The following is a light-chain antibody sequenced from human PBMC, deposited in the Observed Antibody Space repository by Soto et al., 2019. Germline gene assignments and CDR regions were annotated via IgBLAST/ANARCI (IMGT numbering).Light chain of an antibody. Sequence: QSALTQPPSASGSPGQSVTISCTGTSSDVGAYKYVSWYQQYPGKAPKLMIYEVSKRPSGVPDRFSGSKSGNPASLTVSGLQPEDEADYYCSAYGGSKVFGGGTKVTVL. CDR3: SAYGGSKV. V-gene: IGLV2-8*01. J-gene: IGLJ3*02. CDR2: EVS. CDR1: SSDVGAYKY.